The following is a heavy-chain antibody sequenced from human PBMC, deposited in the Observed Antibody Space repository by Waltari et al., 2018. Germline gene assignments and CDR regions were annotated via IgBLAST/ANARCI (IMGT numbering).Heavy chain of an antibody. CDR1: GGTFSSYA. J-gene: IGHJ3*02. CDR2: IIPIFGTA. D-gene: IGHD3-22*01. CDR3: ARTTHIDSSDALGAFDI. Sequence: QVQLVQSGAEVKKPGSSVKVSCKASGGTFSSYAISWVRQAPGQGLEWMGGIIPIFGTANYAQKFQGRVTITADESTSTAYMELSSLRSEDTAVYYCARTTHIDSSDALGAFDIWGQGTMVTVSS. V-gene: IGHV1-69*13.